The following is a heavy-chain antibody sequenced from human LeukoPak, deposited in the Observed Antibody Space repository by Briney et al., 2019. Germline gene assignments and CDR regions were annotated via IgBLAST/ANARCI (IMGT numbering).Heavy chain of an antibody. V-gene: IGHV3-21*01. Sequence: GGSLRLSCAASGFTFSSYSMNWVHQAPGKGLEWVSSISSSSSYIYYADSVKGRFTISRDNAKNSLYLQMNSLRAEDTAVYYCARNLAPSDGYNNFDYWGQGTLVTVSS. J-gene: IGHJ4*02. D-gene: IGHD5-24*01. CDR2: ISSSSSYI. CDR1: GFTFSSYS. CDR3: ARNLAPSDGYNNFDY.